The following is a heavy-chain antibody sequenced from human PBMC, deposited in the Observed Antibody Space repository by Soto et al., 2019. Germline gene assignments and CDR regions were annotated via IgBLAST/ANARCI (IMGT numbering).Heavy chain of an antibody. D-gene: IGHD1-1*01. CDR2: IAYDGRNK. CDR3: ARELERVFDC. CDR1: GFTFSSYA. J-gene: IGHJ4*02. Sequence: GGSLILSCAASGFTFSSYAMHWVRQAPGKGMEWVAVIAYDGRNKYYADSVKGRFTISRDNSKNTLYLQMNSLRIEDTDVYYCARELERVFDCWGQGTLVTVSS. V-gene: IGHV3-30*04.